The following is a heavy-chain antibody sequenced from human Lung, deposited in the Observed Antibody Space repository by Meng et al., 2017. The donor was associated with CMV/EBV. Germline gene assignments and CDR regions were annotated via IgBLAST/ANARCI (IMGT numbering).Heavy chain of an antibody. D-gene: IGHD1-14*01. CDR2: IYESGST. Sequence: TGGVSVDSISSGDSYWSWIRQPPGKGLEWIGYIYESGSTSYNPSLESRVTISVDTSKNQFSLKVMSVTAADTAVYYCAREGTNSYYFDYWGQGTLVTVSS. CDR3: AREGTNSYYFDY. J-gene: IGHJ4*02. CDR1: VDSISSGDSY. V-gene: IGHV4-30-4*01.